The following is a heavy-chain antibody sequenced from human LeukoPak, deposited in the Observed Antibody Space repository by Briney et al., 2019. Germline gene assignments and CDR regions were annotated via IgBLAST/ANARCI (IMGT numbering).Heavy chain of an antibody. CDR1: GYSFTTDW. J-gene: IGHJ3*02. Sequence: GESLKISCKASGYSFTTDWIGWARQMPGKGLQWMGIIHPGDSDTTYSPSFQGQVTISADKSISTAYLQWSSVKASDTAMYYCARSFTNAFDMWGQGTMVIVSS. D-gene: IGHD3-16*02. CDR2: IHPGDSDT. CDR3: ARSFTNAFDM. V-gene: IGHV5-51*01.